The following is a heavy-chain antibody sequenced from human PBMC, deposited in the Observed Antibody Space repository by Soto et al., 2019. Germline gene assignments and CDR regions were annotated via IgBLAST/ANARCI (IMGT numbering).Heavy chain of an antibody. J-gene: IGHJ4*02. CDR2: IWYDGSNK. CDR1: GFTFSSYG. Sequence: PGGSLRLSCAASGFTFSSYGMHWVRQAPGKGLEWVAVIWYDGSNKYYADSVKGRFTISRDNSKNTLYLQMNSLRAEDTAVYYCARDPYCGGDCYSDYWGQGTLVTVSS. D-gene: IGHD2-21*02. CDR3: ARDPYCGGDCYSDY. V-gene: IGHV3-33*01.